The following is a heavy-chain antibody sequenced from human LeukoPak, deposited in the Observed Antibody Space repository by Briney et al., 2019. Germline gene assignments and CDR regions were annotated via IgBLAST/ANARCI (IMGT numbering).Heavy chain of an antibody. CDR3: ASRGGYYASGNSFATQIDY. D-gene: IGHD3-10*01. V-gene: IGHV4-34*01. J-gene: IGHJ4*02. CDR2: INHSGST. Sequence: SETLSLTCAVYGGSFSDYYWSWIRQPPGKGLEWIGEINHSGSTNYNPSLKSRVTLSVDTSKNQFSLKLSSVTAADTAVYYCASRGGYYASGNSFATQIDYWGQGTLVTVSS. CDR1: GGSFSDYY.